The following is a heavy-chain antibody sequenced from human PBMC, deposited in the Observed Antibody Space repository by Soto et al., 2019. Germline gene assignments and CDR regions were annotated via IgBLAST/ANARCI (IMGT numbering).Heavy chain of an antibody. J-gene: IGHJ4*02. D-gene: IGHD3-10*01. CDR2: IKQDGSEK. V-gene: IGHV3-7*01. CDR1: GFTFSSYW. CDR3: ARGYYPHPPSLI. Sequence: EVQLVESGGGLVQPGGSLRLSCAVSGFTFSSYWMNWVRQAPGKGLEWVANIKQDGSEKYYVDSVKGRFTISRDNAKNSLYLQMNSLRVEDTAVYYCARGYYPHPPSLIWGQGTLVTVSS.